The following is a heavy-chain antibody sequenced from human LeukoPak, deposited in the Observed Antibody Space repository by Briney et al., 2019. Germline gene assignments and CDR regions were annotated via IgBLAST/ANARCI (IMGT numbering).Heavy chain of an antibody. J-gene: IGHJ4*02. CDR2: IRYDGSNK. D-gene: IGHD3-3*01. CDR1: GFTFSSYG. CDR3: AKGPIRFLEWLPDY. V-gene: IGHV3-30*02. Sequence: PGGSLRLSCAASGFTFSSYGMHWVRQAPGKGLEWVAFIRYDGSNKYYADSVKGRFTISRDNSKNTLYLQMNSLRAEDTAVYYCAKGPIRFLEWLPDYWGQGTLVTVSS.